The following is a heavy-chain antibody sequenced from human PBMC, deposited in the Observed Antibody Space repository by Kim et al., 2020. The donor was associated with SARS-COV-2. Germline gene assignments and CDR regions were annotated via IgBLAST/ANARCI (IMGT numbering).Heavy chain of an antibody. CDR2: ISSSGSTI. CDR3: AREPLAIIAAAGTISYYGMDV. V-gene: IGHV3-11*01. D-gene: IGHD6-13*01. CDR1: GFTFSDYY. J-gene: IGHJ6*02. Sequence: GGSLRLSCAASGFTFSDYYMSWIRQAPGKGLEWVSYISSSGSTIYYADSVKGRFTISRDNAKNSLYLQMNSLRAEDTAVYYCAREPLAIIAAAGTISYYGMDVWGQGTTVTVSS.